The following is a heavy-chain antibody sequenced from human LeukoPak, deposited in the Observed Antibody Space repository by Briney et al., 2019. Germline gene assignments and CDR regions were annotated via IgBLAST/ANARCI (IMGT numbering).Heavy chain of an antibody. CDR3: ARQTGSGLFILP. J-gene: IGHJ4*02. Sequence: PSETLSLTCAVYGGSFSGYYWSWIRQPPGKGLEWIGSIYYSGNTYYNASLKRQVSISIDTSKNQFSLRLTSVTAADTAVYYCARQTGSGLFILPGGQGTLVTVSS. CDR1: GGSFSGYY. CDR2: IYYSGNT. V-gene: IGHV4-34*01. D-gene: IGHD3/OR15-3a*01.